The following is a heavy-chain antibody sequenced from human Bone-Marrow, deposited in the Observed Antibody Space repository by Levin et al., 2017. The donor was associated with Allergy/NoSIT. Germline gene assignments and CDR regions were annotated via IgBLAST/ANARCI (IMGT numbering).Heavy chain of an antibody. D-gene: IGHD1-26*01. J-gene: IGHJ3*02. V-gene: IGHV4-59*01. Sequence: SQTLSLTCTVSGGSISSYYWSWIRQPPGKGLEWIGYIYYSGSTNYNPSLKSRVTISVDTSKNQFSLKLSSVTAADTAVYYCARDPKGSLLSGAFDIWGQGTMVTVSS. CDR2: IYYSGST. CDR3: ARDPKGSLLSGAFDI. CDR1: GGSISSYY.